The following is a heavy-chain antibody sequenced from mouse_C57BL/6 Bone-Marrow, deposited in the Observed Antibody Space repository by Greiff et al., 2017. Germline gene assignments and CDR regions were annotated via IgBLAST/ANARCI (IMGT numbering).Heavy chain of an antibody. Sequence: EVKLVESGGGLVKPGGSLKLSCAASGFTFSSYAMSWVRQTPDKRLEWVATISSGGSYTYYPDSVKGRFTISRVNAKNTLYLQMSSLKSEDTAMYYFARSDCDGSCYWCFADWGKGTMVTVSS. CDR2: ISSGGSYT. J-gene: IGHJ1*03. CDR3: ARSDCDGSCYWCFAD. V-gene: IGHV5-6*03. CDR1: GFTFSSYA. D-gene: IGHD1-1*01.